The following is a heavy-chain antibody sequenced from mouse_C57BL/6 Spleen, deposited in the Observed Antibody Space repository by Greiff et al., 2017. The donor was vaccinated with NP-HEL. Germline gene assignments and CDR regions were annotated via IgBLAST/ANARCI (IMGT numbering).Heavy chain of an antibody. CDR3: ARRELGRGGYYFDY. CDR1: GYAFSSYW. Sequence: QVQLKQSGAELVKPGASVKISCKASGYAFSSYWMNWVKQRPGKGLEWIGQIYPGDGDTNYNGKFKGKATLTADKSSSTAYMQLSSLTSEDSAVYFCARRELGRGGYYFDYWGQGTTLTVSS. D-gene: IGHD4-1*01. J-gene: IGHJ2*01. CDR2: IYPGDGDT. V-gene: IGHV1-80*01.